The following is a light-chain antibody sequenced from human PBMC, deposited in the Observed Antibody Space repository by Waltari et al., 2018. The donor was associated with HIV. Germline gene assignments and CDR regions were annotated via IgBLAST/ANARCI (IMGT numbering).Light chain of an antibody. Sequence: QSALTQPASVSGSPGQSITISCTGTSSDVGGYNYVSWYQQHPGKAPKLMIYDVSNRPSGFSNRFSGSKSGNTASLTISGLQAEDEADYYCSSYRSSSTGVFGGGTKLTVL. CDR3: SSYRSSSTGV. CDR1: SSDVGGYNY. CDR2: DVS. V-gene: IGLV2-14*03. J-gene: IGLJ3*02.